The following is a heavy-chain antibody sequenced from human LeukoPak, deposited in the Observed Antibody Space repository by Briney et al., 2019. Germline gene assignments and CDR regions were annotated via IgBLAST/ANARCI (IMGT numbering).Heavy chain of an antibody. Sequence: GGSLRLSCAASGFTFSSYAMSWVRQAPGKGLEWVSAISGSGGSTYYADSVKGRFTISRDNSKNTLYLQMNSLRAEDAAVYYCAKEIQYSSGWQPFDYWGQGTLVTVSS. CDR3: AKEIQYSSGWQPFDY. J-gene: IGHJ4*02. D-gene: IGHD6-19*01. CDR1: GFTFSSYA. V-gene: IGHV3-23*01. CDR2: ISGSGGST.